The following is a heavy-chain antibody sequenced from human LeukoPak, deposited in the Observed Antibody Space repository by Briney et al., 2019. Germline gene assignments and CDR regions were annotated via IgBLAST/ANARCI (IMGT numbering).Heavy chain of an antibody. J-gene: IGHJ6*03. Sequence: NPSQTLSLTCTVSGGSISSGSYYWSWIRQPAGKGLEWIGRIYTSGSTHYNPSLKSRVTISVDTSKNQFSLKLSSVTAADTAVYYCARVGASAIYYYYYMDVWGKGTTVTVSS. D-gene: IGHD3-10*01. CDR3: ARVGASAIYYYYYMDV. CDR1: GGSISSGSYY. CDR2: IYTSGST. V-gene: IGHV4-61*02.